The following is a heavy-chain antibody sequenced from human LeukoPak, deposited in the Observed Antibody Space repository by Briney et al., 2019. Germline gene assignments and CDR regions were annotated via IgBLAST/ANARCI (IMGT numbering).Heavy chain of an antibody. CDR1: GGSISSYY. V-gene: IGHV4-4*07. Sequence: SETLSLTCTVSGGSISSYYWSWIRQPAGKGLEWIGRIYPSGSTNSNPSLKSRVTMSVDTSKNQFSLKLTSVTAADTAVYYCARGRCVGSTNCYYFDSWGQGTLVTVSS. D-gene: IGHD2-2*01. CDR3: ARGRCVGSTNCYYFDS. J-gene: IGHJ4*02. CDR2: IYPSGST.